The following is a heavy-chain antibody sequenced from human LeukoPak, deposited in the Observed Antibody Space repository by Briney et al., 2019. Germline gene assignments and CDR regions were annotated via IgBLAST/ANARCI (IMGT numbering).Heavy chain of an antibody. Sequence: SETLSLTCAVSGGSINSNNWWSWVRQPPGKQLEWIGEIYHSGTTYYNPPLKSRVTISVDKSKNQFSLKLSSVTAADTAVYYCASNRGMGAYFDSWGQGTLVTVST. J-gene: IGHJ4*02. CDR2: IYHSGTT. D-gene: IGHD1-26*01. CDR3: ASNRGMGAYFDS. V-gene: IGHV4-4*02. CDR1: GGSINSNNW.